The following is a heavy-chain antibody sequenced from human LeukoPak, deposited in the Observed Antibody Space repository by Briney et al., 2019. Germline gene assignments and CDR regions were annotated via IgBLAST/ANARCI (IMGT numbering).Heavy chain of an antibody. CDR1: GLAFSAYK. J-gene: IGHJ4*02. CDR3: VVGGSPGY. V-gene: IGHV3-74*01. Sequence: GGSLGLSCAASGLAFSAYKMHWVRQAPRKGLVWVSRISTDGYTTDYADFVRGRFTASRDNTKNTWSLEMNSLRAEDTAVYYCVVGGSPGYWGQGTLVTVSS. CDR2: ISTDGYTT. D-gene: IGHD2-15*01.